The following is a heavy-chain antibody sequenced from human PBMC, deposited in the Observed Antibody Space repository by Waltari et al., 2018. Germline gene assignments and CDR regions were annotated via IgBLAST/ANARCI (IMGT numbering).Heavy chain of an antibody. CDR2: INAGKVNT. CDR3: ASSAQVGALYDAFDI. J-gene: IGHJ3*02. V-gene: IGHV1-3*01. Sequence: QVQLVQSGAEVKKPGASVKVSCKASGYTFTSYAMHWVRQAPGQRLEWMGWINAGKVNTKDPQKFQGGVTVTRDTSASTAYMELSSLRSEDTAVYYCASSAQVGALYDAFDIWGQGTMVTVSS. CDR1: GYTFTSYA. D-gene: IGHD1-26*01.